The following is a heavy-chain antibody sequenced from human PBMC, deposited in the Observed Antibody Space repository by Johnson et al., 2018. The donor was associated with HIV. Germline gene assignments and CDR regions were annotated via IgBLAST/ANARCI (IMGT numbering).Heavy chain of an antibody. CDR1: GFTFSSYA. D-gene: IGHD3-3*01. CDR2: IRYDGSNK. Sequence: QVQLVESGGGVVQPGRSLRLSCAASGFTFSSYAMHWVRQAPGKGLEWVAFIRYDGSNKYYADSVKGRFTISRDNSKNTLYLQMNSLRAEDTAVYYCAKDRWHYNFWVDAFDIWGQGTMATVSS. V-gene: IGHV3-30*02. CDR3: AKDRWHYNFWVDAFDI. J-gene: IGHJ3*02.